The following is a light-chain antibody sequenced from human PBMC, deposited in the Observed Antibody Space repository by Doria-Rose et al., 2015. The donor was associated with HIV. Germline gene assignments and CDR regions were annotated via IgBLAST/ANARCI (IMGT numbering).Light chain of an antibody. CDR1: QSLLYTSTNY. J-gene: IGKJ3*01. CDR3: QQYYDTPS. V-gene: IGKV4-1*01. Sequence: DIRVTQSPESLGMSLGERATLNCKSNQSLLYTSTNYLAWYQQKPGQPPKLLIYWASTRQSGVPARFSGSGSRTDFTLTISSLEAEDVAVYYCQQYYDTPSFGPGTTVDIK. CDR2: WAS.